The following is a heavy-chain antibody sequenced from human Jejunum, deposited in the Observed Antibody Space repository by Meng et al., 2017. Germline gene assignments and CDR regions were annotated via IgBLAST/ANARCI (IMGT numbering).Heavy chain of an antibody. D-gene: IGHD3/OR15-3a*01. CDR3: AHRRYVGRDWSYGDFDY. V-gene: IGHV2-5*02. CDR2: IYWDDDK. Sequence: SGPTLVKPTQTLTLTCTFSGFSLTTSGVGVGWIRQPPGKALEWLALIYWDDDKRYSPSLKSRLTITKDTSKNQVVLTMTNVDPVDTATYYCAHRRYVGRDWSYGDFDYWGKGTLVTVSS. CDR1: GFSLTTSGVG. J-gene: IGHJ4*02.